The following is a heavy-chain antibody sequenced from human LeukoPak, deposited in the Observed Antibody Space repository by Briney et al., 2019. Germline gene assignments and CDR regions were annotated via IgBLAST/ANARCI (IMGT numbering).Heavy chain of an antibody. D-gene: IGHD6-13*01. CDR1: GFTFSSNA. CDR2: ISGSGGST. Sequence: GGTLRLSCAASGFTFSSNAMSWVPQAPGKGREWVSAISGSGGSTYYADSVKGRFTISRDNSKNTLYLQMNSLRAEDTAVYYCAKVSAAGPYYNYGMDVWGQGTTVTVSS. CDR3: AKVSAAGPYYNYGMDV. V-gene: IGHV3-23*01. J-gene: IGHJ6*02.